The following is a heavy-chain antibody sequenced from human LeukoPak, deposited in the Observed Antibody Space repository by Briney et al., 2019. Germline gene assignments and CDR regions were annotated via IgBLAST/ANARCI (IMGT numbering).Heavy chain of an antibody. V-gene: IGHV6-1*01. D-gene: IGHD6-13*01. CDR1: GDSVSSNSAA. Sequence: SQTLSLTCAISGDSVSSNSAAWNWIRQSPSRGLEWLGRTYYRSKWHNDYAVSVKSRITINPDTSKNQFSLQLNSVTPEDTAVYYCAREGVSSRITWYYYYYGMDVWGQGTTVTVSS. CDR3: AREGVSSRITWYYYYYGMDV. CDR2: TYYRSKWHN. J-gene: IGHJ6*02.